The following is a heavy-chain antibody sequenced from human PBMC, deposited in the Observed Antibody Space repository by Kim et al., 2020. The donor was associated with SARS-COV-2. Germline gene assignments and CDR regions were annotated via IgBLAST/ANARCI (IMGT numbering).Heavy chain of an antibody. D-gene: IGHD3-3*02. Sequence: GGSLRLSCAASGFTFSSYAMSWVRQAPGKGLEWVSAISGSGGSTYYADSVKGRFTISRDNSKNTLYLQMNSLRAEDTAVYYCAKGDARIFGVVNNFDYWGQGTLVTVSS. J-gene: IGHJ4*02. CDR3: AKGDARIFGVVNNFDY. CDR1: GFTFSSYA. CDR2: ISGSGGST. V-gene: IGHV3-23*01.